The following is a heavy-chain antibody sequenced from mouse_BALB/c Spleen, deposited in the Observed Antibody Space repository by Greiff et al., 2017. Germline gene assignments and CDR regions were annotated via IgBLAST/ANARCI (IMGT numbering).Heavy chain of an antibody. Sequence: VQLQQSGAELVRPGVSVKISCKGSGYTFTDYAMHWVKQSHAKSLEWIGVISNYYGDASYNQKFKGKATMTVDKSSSTAYMELARLTSEDSAIYYCARERDDYYAMDYWGQGTSVTVSS. CDR3: ARERDDYYAMDY. J-gene: IGHJ4*01. V-gene: IGHV1S137*01. CDR1: GYTFTDYA. CDR2: ISNYYGDA.